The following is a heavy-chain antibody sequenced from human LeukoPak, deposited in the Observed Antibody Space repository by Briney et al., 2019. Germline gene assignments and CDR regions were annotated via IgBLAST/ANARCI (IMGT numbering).Heavy chain of an antibody. J-gene: IGHJ4*02. V-gene: IGHV3-48*03. CDR1: GFTFSSYE. Sequence: GGSLRLSCAASGFTFSSYEMNWVRQAPGKGLEWVSYISSSGSTIYYAASVKGRFTISRDNAKNSLYLQMNSLRAEDTAVYYCAKWSELPYFDYWGQGAPVTVSS. D-gene: IGHD2-15*01. CDR2: ISSSGSTI. CDR3: AKWSELPYFDY.